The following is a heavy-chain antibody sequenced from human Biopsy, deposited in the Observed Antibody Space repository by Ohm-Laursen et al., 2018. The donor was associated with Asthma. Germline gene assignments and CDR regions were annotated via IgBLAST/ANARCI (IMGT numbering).Heavy chain of an antibody. CDR1: GSTFSHYK. Sequence: SLRLPCSASGSTFSHYKMNWVRQTAGKGLEWDSSITDTSHYIEYADSVKGRFTIYRDKSDNTLYLQMNSLTAEDTAVYHCAKDERAYYGSDSKYMQPVSLGDWGQGTVVIVSA. CDR3: AKDERAYYGSDSKYMQPVSLGD. D-gene: IGHD2-21*01. CDR2: ITDTSHYI. J-gene: IGHJ4*02. V-gene: IGHV3-21*04.